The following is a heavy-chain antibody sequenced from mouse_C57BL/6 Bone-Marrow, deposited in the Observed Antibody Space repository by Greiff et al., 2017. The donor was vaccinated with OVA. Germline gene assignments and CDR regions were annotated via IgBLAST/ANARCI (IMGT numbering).Heavy chain of an antibody. D-gene: IGHD2-1*01. Sequence: EVKLVESGGGLVQPGGSLSLSCAASGFTFTDYYMSWVRQPPGKALEWLGFIRNKANGYTTEYSASVKGRFTISRDKSKSILYLQMNTLRAEDSTTYYCARWGCNYPDYAMDYWGQVTSVTVSS. V-gene: IGHV7-3*01. CDR3: ARWGCNYPDYAMDY. J-gene: IGHJ4*01. CDR2: IRNKANGYTT. CDR1: GFTFTDYY.